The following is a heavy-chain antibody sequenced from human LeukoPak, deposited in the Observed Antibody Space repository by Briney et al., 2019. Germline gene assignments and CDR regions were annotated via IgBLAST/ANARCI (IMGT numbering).Heavy chain of an antibody. V-gene: IGHV3-7*01. Sequence: GGSLRLSCVASGFTFSNYWMTWVRQAPGKGLEWVANIKTDGSLVYYVDSVKGRFTISRDNSKNTLYLQMNSLRAEDTAVYYCARAIAAAGLYYYMDVWGKGTTVTISS. D-gene: IGHD6-13*01. CDR2: IKTDGSLV. J-gene: IGHJ6*03. CDR3: ARAIAAAGLYYYMDV. CDR1: GFTFSNYW.